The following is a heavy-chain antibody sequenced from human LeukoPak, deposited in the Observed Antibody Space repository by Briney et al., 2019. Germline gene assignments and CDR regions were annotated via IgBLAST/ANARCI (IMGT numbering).Heavy chain of an antibody. V-gene: IGHV1-18*01. D-gene: IGHD2-8*01. CDR3: ALISYCTTITCYYLDY. CDR1: GYTFTKYA. Sequence: SVKVCWKASGYTFTKYAISWVRQAPGQGLEWRGWISGHNGNTNYAQNLQGRATMTTDTSTSTAYVELRSLRFDDTAVYYCALISYCTTITCYYLDYWGQGTLVTVSS. J-gene: IGHJ4*02. CDR2: ISGHNGNT.